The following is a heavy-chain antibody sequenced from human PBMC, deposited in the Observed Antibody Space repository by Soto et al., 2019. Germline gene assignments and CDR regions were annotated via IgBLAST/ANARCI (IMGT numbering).Heavy chain of an antibody. CDR3: ARDPGSSWSYYYYGMDV. CDR1: GYTFTSYG. CDR2: ISAYNGNT. Sequence: GASVKGSCKASGYTFTSYGISWVRQAPGQGLEWMGWISAYNGNTNYAQKLQGRVTMTTDTSTSTAYMELRSLRSDDTAVYYCARDPGSSWSYYYYGMDVWGQGXTVTVSS. V-gene: IGHV1-18*01. D-gene: IGHD6-13*01. J-gene: IGHJ6*02.